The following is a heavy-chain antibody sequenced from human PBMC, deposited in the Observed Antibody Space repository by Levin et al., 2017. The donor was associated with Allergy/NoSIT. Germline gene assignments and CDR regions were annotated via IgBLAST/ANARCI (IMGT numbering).Heavy chain of an antibody. D-gene: IGHD3-16*01. V-gene: IGHV4-59*01. CDR3: ARDRAPSGFGAFDI. CDR2: IYYTGTT. CDR1: GGPISTYY. Sequence: SETLSLTCTVSGGPISTYYWSWLRQPPGKGLEWIGFIYYTGTTYYNPSLKSRVTISVDNSKNQFSLKLNSVPAADTAVYYFARDRAPSGFGAFDIWGLGTLVTV. J-gene: IGHJ3*02.